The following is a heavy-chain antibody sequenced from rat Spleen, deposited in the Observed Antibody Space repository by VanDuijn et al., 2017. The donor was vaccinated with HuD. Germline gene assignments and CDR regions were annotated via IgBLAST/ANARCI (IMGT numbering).Heavy chain of an antibody. CDR3: SRGGATRFDY. CDR1: GFTFSDYY. CDR2: ISYDGSST. J-gene: IGHJ2*01. Sequence: EVQLVESDGGLVQPGRSLKLSCAASGFTFSDYYMAWVRQAPTKGLEWVATISYDGSSTYYRDSVKGRFTVSRDNEQNMLYLQMDSLRSEDTATYYCSRGGATRFDYWGQGVMVTVSS. D-gene: IGHD1-11*01. V-gene: IGHV5-29*01.